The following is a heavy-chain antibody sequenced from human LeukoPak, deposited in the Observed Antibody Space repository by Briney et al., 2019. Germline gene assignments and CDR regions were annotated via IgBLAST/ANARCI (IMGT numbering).Heavy chain of an antibody. CDR1: GFTFSSYA. V-gene: IGHV3-30-3*01. CDR3: AREIGYSRAAEGFDY. CDR2: ISYDGSNK. D-gene: IGHD6-13*01. J-gene: IGHJ4*02. Sequence: GGSLRLSCVASGFTFSSYAMHWVRQAPGKGLEWVAVISYDGSNKYYADSVKGRFTISRDNSKNTLYLQMNSLRAEDTAVYYCAREIGYSRAAEGFDYWGQGTLVTVSS.